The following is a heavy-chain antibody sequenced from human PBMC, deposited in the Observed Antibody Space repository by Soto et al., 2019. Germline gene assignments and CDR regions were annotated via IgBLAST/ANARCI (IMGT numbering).Heavy chain of an antibody. Sequence: PGGSLRLSCAASGFTFSSYSMNWVRQAPGKGLEWVSYISSSSSTIYYADSVKGRFTISRDNAKNSPYLQMNSLRAEDTAVYYCARDNTFSYYYYMDVWGKGTTVTVSS. CDR3: ARDNTFSYYYYMDV. CDR2: ISSSSSTI. V-gene: IGHV3-48*01. D-gene: IGHD3-3*02. J-gene: IGHJ6*03. CDR1: GFTFSSYS.